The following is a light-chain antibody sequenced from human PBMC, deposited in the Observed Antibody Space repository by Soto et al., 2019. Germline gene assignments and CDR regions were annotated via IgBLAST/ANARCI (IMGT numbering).Light chain of an antibody. J-gene: IGLJ2*01. V-gene: IGLV2-14*03. CDR1: SNDIGGYNY. CDR2: DVS. CDR3: SSYGASSTL. Sequence: QSALTQPASVSGSPGQSITIPCTGTSNDIGGYNYVSWYQQHPGKVPKLIIFDVSYRPSGISDRFSGSKSGNTASLTISGLHPEDEADYYCSSYGASSTLFGGGTKLTVL.